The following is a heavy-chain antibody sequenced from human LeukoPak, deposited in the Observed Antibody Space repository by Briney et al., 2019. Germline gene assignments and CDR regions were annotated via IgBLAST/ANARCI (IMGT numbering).Heavy chain of an antibody. J-gene: IGHJ4*02. D-gene: IGHD2-21*01. CDR1: GFTVSSYA. Sequence: PGGSLRRSCAASGFTVSSYAMSWVRQAPGKGLEWVSAISGSGGSTYHADSVKGRFTISRDNSKNTLYLQMNSLRAEDTAVYYCAKDRDIVVVIAIHGFDYWGQGTLVTVSS. CDR3: AKDRDIVVVIAIHGFDY. CDR2: ISGSGGST. V-gene: IGHV3-23*01.